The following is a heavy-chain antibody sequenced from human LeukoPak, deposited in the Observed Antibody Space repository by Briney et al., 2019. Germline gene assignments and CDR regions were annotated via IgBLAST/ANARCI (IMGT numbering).Heavy chain of an antibody. Sequence: ASVKVSCKASGYTFTGYYMHWVRQAPGQGLEWMGWINPNSGGTNYAQKFQGRVTMTRDTSTSTVYMELSSLRSEDTAVYYCASPIVAAALGAFDIWGQGTMVTVSS. J-gene: IGHJ3*02. CDR3: ASPIVAAALGAFDI. CDR1: GYTFTGYY. CDR2: INPNSGGT. D-gene: IGHD6-13*01. V-gene: IGHV1-2*02.